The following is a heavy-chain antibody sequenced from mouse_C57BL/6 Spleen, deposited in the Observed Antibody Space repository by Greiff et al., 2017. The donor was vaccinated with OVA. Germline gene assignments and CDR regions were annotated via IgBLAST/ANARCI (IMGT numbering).Heavy chain of an antibody. CDR2: ISYSGST. V-gene: IGHV3-8*01. D-gene: IGHD1-1*01. CDR1: GYSITSDY. J-gene: IGHJ1*03. CDR3: ARSLYYGSSYETYWYFDV. Sequence: EVQLVESGPGLAKPSQTLSLTCSVTGYSITSDYWNWIRKFPGNKLEYMGYISYSGSTYYNPSLKSRISITRDTSKNQYYLQLNSVTTEDTATYYCARSLYYGSSYETYWYFDVWGTGTTVTVSS.